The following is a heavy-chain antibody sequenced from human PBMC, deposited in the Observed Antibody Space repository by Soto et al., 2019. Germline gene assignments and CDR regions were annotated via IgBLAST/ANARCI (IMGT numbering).Heavy chain of an antibody. CDR3: ARDGEGY. D-gene: IGHD2-15*01. CDR1: GFNFNNYA. V-gene: IGHV3-23*01. J-gene: IGHJ4*02. Sequence: EVQLLESGGGLVLPGGSLRLSCAASGFNFNNYAMRWVRQAPGGGLEWVSAISGGGDTTYYANSVKGRFTVSRDNAKNTQYIQMNSLRVEDTAVYYCARDGEGYWGQGTLVTVSS. CDR2: ISGGGDTT.